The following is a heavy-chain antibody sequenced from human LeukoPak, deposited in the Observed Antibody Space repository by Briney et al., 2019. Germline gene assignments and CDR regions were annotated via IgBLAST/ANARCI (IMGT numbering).Heavy chain of an antibody. CDR3: ARGPYGSGSYN. J-gene: IGHJ4*02. Sequence: GGSLRLSCAASGFTVSSNYMSWVRQTPGKGLEWVSVIYSGGSTYYADSVKGRFTISRDNSKNTLYLQMNSLRAEDTAVYYCARGPYGSGSYNWGQGTLVTVSS. CDR1: GFTVSSNY. D-gene: IGHD3-10*01. V-gene: IGHV3-66*01. CDR2: IYSGGST.